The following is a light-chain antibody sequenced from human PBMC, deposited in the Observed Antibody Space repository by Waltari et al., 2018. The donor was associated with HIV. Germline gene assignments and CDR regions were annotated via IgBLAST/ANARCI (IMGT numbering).Light chain of an antibody. J-gene: IGKJ1*01. CDR2: AAS. CDR1: QSISDN. CDR3: QQYHTYPRT. V-gene: IGKV1-8*01. Sequence: AVQMTQSPSSLSASTGDRVTLTCRESQSISDNLVWYQQKPGTAPNLLIYAASTLQSGVPLRFNGSGSGTDFTLTISCLQSEDFATYYCQQYHTYPRTFGQGTKVEIK.